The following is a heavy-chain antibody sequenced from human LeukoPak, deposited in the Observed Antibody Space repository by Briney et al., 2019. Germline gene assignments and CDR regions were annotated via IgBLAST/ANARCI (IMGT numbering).Heavy chain of an antibody. V-gene: IGHV1-18*01. J-gene: IGHJ4*02. D-gene: IGHD3-22*01. CDR2: VSTNDGNT. Sequence: ASVKVSCKASGGTFSSYAISWVRQAPGQGLEWMGWVSTNDGNTVYAQRLQGRVTMTTDTSTSVAYMELRSLTSDDTAVYYCTRAPPGMTMMTDYWGQGTLVTVSS. CDR3: TRAPPGMTMMTDY. CDR1: GGTFSSYA.